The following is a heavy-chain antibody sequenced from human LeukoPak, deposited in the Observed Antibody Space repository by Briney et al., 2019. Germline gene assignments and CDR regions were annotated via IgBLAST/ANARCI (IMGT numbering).Heavy chain of an antibody. V-gene: IGHV4-59*01. J-gene: IGHJ6*03. Sequence: PSETLSLTCTVFGGSISSYYWSWIRQPPGKGLEWIGYIYYSGSTNYNPSLKSRVTISVDTSKNQFSLKLSSVTAADTAVYYCARTAEYEYYMDVWGKGTTVTVSS. CDR1: GGSISSYY. CDR2: IYYSGST. D-gene: IGHD6-6*01. CDR3: ARTAEYEYYMDV.